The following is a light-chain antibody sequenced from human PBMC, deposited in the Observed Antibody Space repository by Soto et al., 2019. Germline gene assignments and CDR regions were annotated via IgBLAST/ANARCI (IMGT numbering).Light chain of an antibody. CDR3: QPYNSYWT. CDR1: QSINNW. CDR2: KAS. Sequence: DIQMTQSPSTLSASVGDRVTITCRASQSINNWLAWYQQKPGKAPKLLIYKASSLESGVPSRFSGSRSGTEFTLTISSLQPDDFATYYCQPYNSYWTFGQGTKVEIK. V-gene: IGKV1-5*03. J-gene: IGKJ1*01.